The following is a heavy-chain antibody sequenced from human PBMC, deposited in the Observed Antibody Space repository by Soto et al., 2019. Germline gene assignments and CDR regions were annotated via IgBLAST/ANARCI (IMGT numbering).Heavy chain of an antibody. D-gene: IGHD2-15*01. Sequence: SETLSLTCAVSGGSISSGCYSWSWNRQPPGKGREWIGYISRSASTYYTPTLKSRVTVAVDRSKSEFSLKLISVTAADTDVYYCARRWGSTFDYWGQGTLVTVSS. J-gene: IGHJ4*02. CDR1: GGSISSGCYS. CDR2: ISRSAST. V-gene: IGHV4-30-2*01. CDR3: ARRWGSTFDY.